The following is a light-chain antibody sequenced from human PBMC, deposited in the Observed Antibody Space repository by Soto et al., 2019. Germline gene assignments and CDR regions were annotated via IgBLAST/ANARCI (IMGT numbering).Light chain of an antibody. V-gene: IGKV3-11*01. CDR3: HQRKSWPRT. CDR1: QCVNTR. CDR2: QTS. J-gene: IGKJ1*01. Sequence: EIVLTQSPATLSSFPGERATLSCRASQCVNTRLAWYQHRPGQAPRLLIYQTSTRAAGIPARFSASGSGTDFTLTISDVQPEDFALYYCHQRKSWPRTFGQGTKVDI.